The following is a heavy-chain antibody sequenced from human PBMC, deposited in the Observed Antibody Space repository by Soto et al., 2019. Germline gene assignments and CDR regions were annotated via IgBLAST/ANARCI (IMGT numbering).Heavy chain of an antibody. J-gene: IGHJ6*02. CDR3: ARQEDSSSWYLPPYYYYGMDV. V-gene: IGHV4-39*01. CDR1: GGSISSSSYY. CDR2: IYYSGST. D-gene: IGHD6-13*01. Sequence: SETLSLTCTVSGGSISSSSYYWGWIRQPPGKGLEWIGSIYYSGSTYYNPSLKSRVTISVDTSKNQFSLKLSSVTAADTAVYYCARQEDSSSWYLPPYYYYGMDVWGQGTTVTVSS.